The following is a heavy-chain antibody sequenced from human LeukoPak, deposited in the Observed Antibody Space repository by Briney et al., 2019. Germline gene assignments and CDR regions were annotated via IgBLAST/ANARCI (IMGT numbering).Heavy chain of an antibody. D-gene: IGHD3-22*01. CDR3: ARDNYYDSRGYHY. Sequence: SVKVSCKASGGTFSSYAISWVRQAPGQGLEWMGRIIPILGIANYAQKFQGRVTITADKSTSTAYMELSSLRSEDTAVYYCARDNYYDSRGYHYWGQGTLVTVSS. CDR2: IIPILGIA. J-gene: IGHJ4*02. V-gene: IGHV1-69*04. CDR1: GGTFSSYA.